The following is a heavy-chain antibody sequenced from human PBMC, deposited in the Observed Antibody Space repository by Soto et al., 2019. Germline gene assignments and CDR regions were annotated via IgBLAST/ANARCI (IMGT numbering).Heavy chain of an antibody. D-gene: IGHD2-15*01. CDR1: GYTFTGYY. CDR3: AADSRVVPAARRHFEYYYMDV. CDR2: INPNSGGT. V-gene: IGHV1-2*04. J-gene: IGHJ6*03. Sequence: ASVKVSCKASGYTFTGYYMHWVRQAPGQGLEWMGWINPNSGGTNYAQKFQGWVTMTRDTSISTAYMELRSLRSDDTAVYYCAADSRVVPAARRHFEYYYMDVWGTGTTVTVSS.